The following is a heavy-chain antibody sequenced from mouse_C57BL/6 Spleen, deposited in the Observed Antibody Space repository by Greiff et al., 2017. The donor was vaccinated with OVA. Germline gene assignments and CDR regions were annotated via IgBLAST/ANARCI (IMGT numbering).Heavy chain of an antibody. CDR3: AGGNYYAMDY. CDR2: IYPGDGDT. J-gene: IGHJ4*01. D-gene: IGHD2-1*01. CDR1: GYAFSSSW. V-gene: IGHV1-82*01. Sequence: VQLQQSGPELVKPGASVKISCKASGYAFSSSWMNWVKQRPGKGLEWIGRIYPGDGDTNYNGKFKGKATLTADKSSSTAYMQLSSLTSEDSAVYFCAGGNYYAMDYWGQGTSVTVSS.